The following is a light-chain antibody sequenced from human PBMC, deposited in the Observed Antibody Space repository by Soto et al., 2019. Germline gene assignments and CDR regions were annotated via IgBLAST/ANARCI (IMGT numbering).Light chain of an antibody. CDR3: QQYNNWPVT. V-gene: IGKV3-15*01. CDR2: DAS. CDR1: QRVSSN. J-gene: IGKJ3*01. Sequence: EIVMTQSPATLSVSPGERATLSCRASQRVSSNLAWYQQKPGQAPRLLIYDASTRATGIPARFSGSGSGTEFTLTISSLQSEDFAVYYCQQYNNWPVTFGPATKVDIK.